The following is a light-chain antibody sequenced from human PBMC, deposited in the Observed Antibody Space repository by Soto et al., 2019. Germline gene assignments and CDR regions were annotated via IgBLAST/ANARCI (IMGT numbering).Light chain of an antibody. Sequence: EIVLTQSPGTLSLSPGERATLSCRASQSISSRSLAWYQQKRGQAPRLLIYAASTRATGIPARFSGSGSGTEFTLTISSLQSEDFAVYYCQQYNNWWTFGQGTKVDIK. J-gene: IGKJ1*01. V-gene: IGKV3-15*01. CDR3: QQYNNWWT. CDR1: QSISSRS. CDR2: AAS.